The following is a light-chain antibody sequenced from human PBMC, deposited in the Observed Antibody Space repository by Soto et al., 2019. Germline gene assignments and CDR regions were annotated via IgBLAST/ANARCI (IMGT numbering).Light chain of an antibody. CDR2: EVS. V-gene: IGLV2-8*01. J-gene: IGLJ1*01. CDR3: SSFANSNSYV. Sequence: QSVLTQPPSAAGSPGQSAPISCSGTSRHIGGYTYVSWYQHPPGTSPKLLIYEVSKRPSGVPARFSGSKSGNTASLTVSGLQAEDEADYYCSSFANSNSYVFGTGT. CDR1: SRHIGGYTY.